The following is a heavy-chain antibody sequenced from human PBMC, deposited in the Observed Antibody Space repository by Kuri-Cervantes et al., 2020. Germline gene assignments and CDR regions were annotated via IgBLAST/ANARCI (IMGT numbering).Heavy chain of an antibody. V-gene: IGHV4-4*02. J-gene: IGHJ5*02. CDR1: GGSISSSNW. D-gene: IGHD2-15*01. CDR3: ARDSRVGWFDP. CDR2: IYHSGST. Sequence: SETLSLTCAVSGGSISSSNWWSWVRQPPGKGLEWIGEIYHSGSTNYNPSLKSRVTISVDTSKNQFSLKLSSVTAADTAVYYCARDSRVGWFDPWGQGTLVTVSS.